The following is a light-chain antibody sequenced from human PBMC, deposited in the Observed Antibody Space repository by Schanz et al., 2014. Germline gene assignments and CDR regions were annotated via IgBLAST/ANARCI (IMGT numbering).Light chain of an antibody. V-gene: IGLV2-14*03. CDR3: SSYTSSSTWV. Sequence: QSALTQPPSASGSPGQSVTISCTGASSDVGGYNYVSWYQQHPGKAPKVIIYDVSNRPSGVSNRFSGSKSGNTASLTISGLQAEDEADYYCSSYTSSSTWVFGGGTKLTVL. CDR2: DVS. CDR1: SSDVGGYNY. J-gene: IGLJ3*02.